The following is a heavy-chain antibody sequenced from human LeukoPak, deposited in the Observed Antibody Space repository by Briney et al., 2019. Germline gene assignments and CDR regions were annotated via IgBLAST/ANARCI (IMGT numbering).Heavy chain of an antibody. CDR1: GFTFSAYA. CDR2: ISVSGGGT. Sequence: GGSLRLSCVASGFTFSAYATTWVRQAPGKGLEWVSSISVSGGGTYYADSVKGRFTISRDNSKNTLYLQMNSLRAEDTAVYYCAKEIESTAFDPWGQGTLVTVSS. V-gene: IGHV3-23*01. D-gene: IGHD2-21*01. J-gene: IGHJ5*02. CDR3: AKEIESTAFDP.